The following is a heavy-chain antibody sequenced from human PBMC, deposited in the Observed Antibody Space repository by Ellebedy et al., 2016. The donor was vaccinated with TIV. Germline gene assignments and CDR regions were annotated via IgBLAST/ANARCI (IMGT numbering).Heavy chain of an antibody. J-gene: IGHJ6*02. CDR3: ARRKASGDGGLDV. CDR1: GYSFTNYW. D-gene: IGHD1-26*01. CDR2: IYPGDSDT. Sequence: PGGSLRLSCKGSGYSFTNYWIGWVRQMSGKGLEWMGVIYPGDSDTRYSPSFQGQVTISADKSISTAYLQWSSLKASDSAMYYCARRKASGDGGLDVWGQGTTVTVSS. V-gene: IGHV5-51*01.